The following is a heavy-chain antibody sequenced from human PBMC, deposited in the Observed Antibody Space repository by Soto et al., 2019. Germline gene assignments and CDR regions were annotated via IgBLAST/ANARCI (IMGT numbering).Heavy chain of an antibody. Sequence: KPSETLSLTCTVSGGSISSSSYYWGWIRRPPGQGLERNGSIYYTGSTYYNPSLKSRVTKSVDTSKNQFSLKLSSVAAAVTAGYYCARHFGDIVVGAIWFDPWGQGTLVTVSS. D-gene: IGHD2-2*01. CDR3: ARHFGDIVVGAIWFDP. J-gene: IGHJ5*02. CDR1: GGSISSSSYY. CDR2: IYYTGST. V-gene: IGHV4-39*01.